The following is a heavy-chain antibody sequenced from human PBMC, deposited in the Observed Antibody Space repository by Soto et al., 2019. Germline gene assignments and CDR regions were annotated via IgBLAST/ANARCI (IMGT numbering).Heavy chain of an antibody. CDR3: ARYDSSGYYWPYYYYGMDV. Sequence: GGSLRLSCAASGFTFSTYSMNWVRQAPGKGLEWVSSISSSSSYIYYADSVKGRFTISRDDAKNSLYLQMNSLRAEDTAVYYCARYDSSGYYWPYYYYGMDVWGQGTTVTVSS. V-gene: IGHV3-21*01. CDR2: ISSSSSYI. D-gene: IGHD3-22*01. CDR1: GFTFSTYS. J-gene: IGHJ6*02.